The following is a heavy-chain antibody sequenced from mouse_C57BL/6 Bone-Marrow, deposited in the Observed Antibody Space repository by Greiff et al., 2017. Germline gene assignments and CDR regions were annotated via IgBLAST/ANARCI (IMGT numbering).Heavy chain of an antibody. D-gene: IGHD1-1*01. V-gene: IGHV5-4*01. CDR3: ARERIITTVVATRDYAMDY. J-gene: IGHJ4*01. CDR2: ISDGGSYT. Sequence: EVQGVESGGGLVKPGGSLKLSCAASGFTFSSYAMSWVRKTPEKRLEWVATISDGGSYTYYPDNVKGRFTISRDNSKNNLCLKMSHLKSEDTAMYYCARERIITTVVATRDYAMDYWGQGTSVTVSS. CDR1: GFTFSSYA.